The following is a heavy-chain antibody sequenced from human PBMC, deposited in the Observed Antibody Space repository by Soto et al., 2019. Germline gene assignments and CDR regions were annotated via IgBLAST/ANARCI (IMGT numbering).Heavy chain of an antibody. V-gene: IGHV1-69*01. CDR1: GGTFSSYA. CDR2: IIPISGTA. CDR3: ARSQGSSTSLEIYYYYYYGMDV. D-gene: IGHD2-2*01. J-gene: IGHJ6*02. Sequence: QVQLVQSGAEVKKPGSSVKVSCKASGGTFSSYAISWVRQAPGQGLEWMGGIIPISGTANYAQKFQGRVTITADESTSTAYMELRILRSEDTAVYYCARSQGSSTSLEIYYYYYYGMDVWGQGTTVTVSS.